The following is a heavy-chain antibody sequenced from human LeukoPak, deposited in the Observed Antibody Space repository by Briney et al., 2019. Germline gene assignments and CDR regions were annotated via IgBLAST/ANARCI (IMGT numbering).Heavy chain of an antibody. J-gene: IGHJ1*01. CDR3: AKMRIAAALEH. CDR2: ISYDGSNK. D-gene: IGHD6-13*01. CDR1: GFTFSSYG. V-gene: IGHV3-30*18. Sequence: QSGGSLRLSCAASGFTFSSYGMHWVRQAPGKGLEWVAVISYDGSNKYYADSVKGRFTVSRDNSKNTLYLQMNSLRAEDTAVYYCAKMRIAAALEHWGQGTLVTVSS.